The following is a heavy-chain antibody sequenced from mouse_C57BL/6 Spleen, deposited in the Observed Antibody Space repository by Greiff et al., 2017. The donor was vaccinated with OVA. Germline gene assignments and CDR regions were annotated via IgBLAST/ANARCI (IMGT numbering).Heavy chain of an antibody. Sequence: VQLQQSGAELVRPGTSVKVSCKASGYAFTNYLIEWVKQRPGQGLEWIGVINPGSGGTNYNEKFKGKATLTADKSSSTAYMQLSSLTSEDSAVYVCARAYGSVTYFDYWGQGTTLTVSS. V-gene: IGHV1-54*01. J-gene: IGHJ2*01. D-gene: IGHD1-1*01. CDR2: INPGSGGT. CDR1: GYAFTNYL. CDR3: ARAYGSVTYFDY.